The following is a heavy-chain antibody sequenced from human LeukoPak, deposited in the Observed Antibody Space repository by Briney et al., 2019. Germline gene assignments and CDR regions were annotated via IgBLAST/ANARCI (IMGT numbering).Heavy chain of an antibody. J-gene: IGHJ4*02. Sequence: PGGSPRLSCAASGFTLCTYWMSWVPQAPGKGLEWVANIKQDGSEKYYVDSMKGRVTISRDNAKNTLYLQMNSLRAEDTAVYYCAGGRGSSTFDYWGQGTLVTVSS. CDR1: GFTLCTYW. D-gene: IGHD6-13*01. CDR2: IKQDGSEK. CDR3: AGGRGSSTFDY. V-gene: IGHV3-7*01.